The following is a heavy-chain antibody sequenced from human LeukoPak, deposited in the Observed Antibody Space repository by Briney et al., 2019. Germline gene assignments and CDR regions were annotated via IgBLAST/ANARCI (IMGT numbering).Heavy chain of an antibody. CDR1: GFTFSSYA. D-gene: IGHD3-22*01. CDR3: ATISGGHESSGYYYY. J-gene: IGHJ4*02. Sequence: QSGGSLRLSCAASGFTFSSYAMSWVRQAPGKGLEWVSTISGSGGSTYYADSVKGRFTISRDNSRNTLYLQMNSLRAEDTAVYYFATISGGHESSGYYYYWGQGTLVTVSS. V-gene: IGHV3-23*01. CDR2: ISGSGGST.